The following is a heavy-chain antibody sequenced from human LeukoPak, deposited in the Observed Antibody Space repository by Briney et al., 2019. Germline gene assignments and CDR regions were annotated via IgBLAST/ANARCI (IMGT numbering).Heavy chain of an antibody. J-gene: IGHJ4*02. V-gene: IGHV1-2*02. CDR1: GYTFSDYR. Sequence: ASVKVSCKASGYTFSDYRIHWVRQAPGQGLEWMGWINPKSGGANYAQNFQGRVSMTRDTSIGTAFMELSRLRSDDTAVYYCARGHIYFDYWGQGSLVTVSS. CDR2: INPKSGGA. CDR3: ARGHIYFDY.